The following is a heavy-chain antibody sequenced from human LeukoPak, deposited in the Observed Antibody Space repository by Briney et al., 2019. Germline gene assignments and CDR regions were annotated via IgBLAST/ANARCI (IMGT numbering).Heavy chain of an antibody. V-gene: IGHV3-30*03. CDR2: ISYDGSNK. J-gene: IGHJ4*02. D-gene: IGHD3-10*01. CDR3: ATHYGSGNDYY. CDR1: GFTFSSYG. Sequence: GGSLRLSCAASGFTFSSYGMHWVRQAPGKVLEWVAVISYDGSNKYYADSVKGRFTISRDNSKNTLYLQMNSLRAEDTAVYYCATHYGSGNDYYWGQGTLVTVSS.